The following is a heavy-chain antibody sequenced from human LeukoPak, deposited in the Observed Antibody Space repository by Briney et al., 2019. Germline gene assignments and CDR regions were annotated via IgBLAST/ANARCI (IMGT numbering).Heavy chain of an antibody. V-gene: IGHV1-69*04. D-gene: IGHD2-2*01. Sequence: GASVKVSCKASGGTFSSYAISWVRQAPGQGLEWMGRIIPILGIANYAQKFQGRVTITADESTSTAYMELSSLRSEDTAVYYCASNIVVVPAATLGLGFDPWGQGTLVTVSS. CDR2: IIPILGIA. CDR3: ASNIVVVPAATLGLGFDP. CDR1: GGTFSSYA. J-gene: IGHJ5*02.